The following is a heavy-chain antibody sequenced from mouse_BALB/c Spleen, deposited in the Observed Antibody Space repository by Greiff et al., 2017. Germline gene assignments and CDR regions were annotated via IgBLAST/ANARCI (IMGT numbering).Heavy chain of an antibody. CDR1: GFTFSSYG. D-gene: IGHD2-1*01. J-gene: IGHJ2*01. Sequence: DVMLVESGGDLVKPGGSLKLSCAASGFTFSSYGMSWVRQTPDKRLEWVATISSGGSYTYYPDSVKGRFTISRDNAKNTLYLQMSSLKSEDTAMYYCARGNYGYWGQGTTLTVSS. V-gene: IGHV5-6*02. CDR2: ISSGGSYT. CDR3: ARGNYGY.